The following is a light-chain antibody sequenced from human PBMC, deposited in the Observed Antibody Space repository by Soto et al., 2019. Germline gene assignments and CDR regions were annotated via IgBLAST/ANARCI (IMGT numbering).Light chain of an antibody. J-gene: IGKJ4*01. CDR2: DAS. V-gene: IGKV3-11*01. CDR1: QSVSRS. Sequence: EIVLTQSPVTLSLSPGERATLSCRASQSVSRSLAWYQQKPGQAPRLLVYDASNRATGIPARFSGSGSGTDFALTISSLEPEDFAVYFCQHRGNWPLTFGGGTKVDSK. CDR3: QHRGNWPLT.